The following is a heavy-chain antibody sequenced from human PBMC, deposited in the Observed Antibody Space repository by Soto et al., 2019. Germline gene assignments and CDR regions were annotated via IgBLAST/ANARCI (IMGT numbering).Heavy chain of an antibody. CDR2: ITARGGTT. D-gene: IGHD4-4*01. CDR3: AKGKNGYSYWFDL. J-gene: IGHJ5*02. CDR1: GFTFSSYA. Sequence: EVQLLESGGGLVQPGGSLGLSGSASGFTFSSYAMTWVRQTPGKGLEWVSSITARGGTTYYADSVKGQFTISRDNSKNTLHLQMNSLRVEDTAVYYCAKGKNGYSYWFDLWGQGTLVTVSS. V-gene: IGHV3-23*01.